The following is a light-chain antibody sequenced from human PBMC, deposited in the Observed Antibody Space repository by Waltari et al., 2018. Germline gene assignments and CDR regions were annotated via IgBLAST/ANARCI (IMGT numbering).Light chain of an antibody. J-gene: IGLJ3*02. V-gene: IGLV2-14*01. CDR3: NSYTTSSTLV. Sequence: QSALTQPASVSGSPGQSITISCTGTSSDVATYNSVPWYQQPPGKAPRLLIYEVRYRPSGVSDRFSGSKSGNTASLTISGLQAEDEADYYCNSYTTSSTLVFGGGTKLTVL. CDR2: EVR. CDR1: SSDVATYNS.